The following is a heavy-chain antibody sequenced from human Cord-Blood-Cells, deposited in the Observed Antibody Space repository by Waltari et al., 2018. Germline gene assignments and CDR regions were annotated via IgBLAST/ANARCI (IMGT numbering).Heavy chain of an antibody. D-gene: IGHD3-3*01. CDR3: TTSYWLYYDFWSGYYAFDI. CDR1: GFTFSNAW. J-gene: IGHJ3*02. V-gene: IGHV3-15*01. CDR2: IKSKTEGGTT. Sequence: EVQLVESGGGLVKPGGSLRLSCAASGFTFSNAWMSWVRQAPGKGLEWVGRIKSKTEGGTTDYAAPVKGRFTISRDDSKNTLYLQMNSLKTEDTAVYYCTTSYWLYYDFWSGYYAFDIWGQGTMVTVSS.